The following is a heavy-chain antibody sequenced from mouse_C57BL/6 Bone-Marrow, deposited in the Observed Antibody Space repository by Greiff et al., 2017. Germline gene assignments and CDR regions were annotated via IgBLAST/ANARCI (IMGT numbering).Heavy chain of an antibody. CDR3: TGRDGSSLYWYFDV. Sequence: EVNLVESGEGLVKPGGSLKLSCAASGFTFSSYAMSWVRQTPEKRLEWVAYISSGGDYIYYADTVKGRFTISRDNARNPLYLQMSRLKSEDTAMYYCTGRDGSSLYWYFDVWGTGTTVTVSS. CDR1: GFTFSSYA. CDR2: ISSGGDYI. V-gene: IGHV5-9-1*02. D-gene: IGHD1-1*01. J-gene: IGHJ1*03.